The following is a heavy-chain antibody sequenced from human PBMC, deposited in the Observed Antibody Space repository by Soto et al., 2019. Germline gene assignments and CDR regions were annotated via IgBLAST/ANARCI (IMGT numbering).Heavy chain of an antibody. V-gene: IGHV3-7*01. CDR3: ASDLNWPNF. D-gene: IGHD1-20*01. CDR2: IKPDGSER. CDR1: GFTFSTYF. Sequence: GGSLILSCAASGFTFSTYFMTWVRQAPGKGLEWVATIKPDGSERWYVDSVKGRFTISRDNAKNSLYLEMNSLRAEDTAVYFCASDLNWPNFWGQGSLVTVSS. J-gene: IGHJ4*02.